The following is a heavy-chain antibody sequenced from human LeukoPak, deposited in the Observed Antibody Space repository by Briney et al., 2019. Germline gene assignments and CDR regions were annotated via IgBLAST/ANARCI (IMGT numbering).Heavy chain of an antibody. D-gene: IGHD6-13*01. J-gene: IGHJ4*02. Sequence: SETLSLTCTVSGGSISSSSYYWGWIRQPPGKGLEWIGYIYYSGSTNYNPSLKSRVTISVDTSKNQFSLKLSSVTAADTAVYYCARGDGSWSPIDYWGQGTLVTVSS. CDR3: ARGDGSWSPIDY. CDR1: GGSISSSSYY. CDR2: IYYSGST. V-gene: IGHV4-61*05.